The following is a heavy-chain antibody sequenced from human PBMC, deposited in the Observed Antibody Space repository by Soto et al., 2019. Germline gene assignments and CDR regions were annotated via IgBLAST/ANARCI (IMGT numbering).Heavy chain of an antibody. CDR1: GGSNSSSNYY. V-gene: IGHV4-39*01. CDR3: ARSGYYDDFCFDF. D-gene: IGHD3-3*01. J-gene: IGHJ4*02. CDR2: IFYSGYT. Sequence: SETLSLTCTVSGGSNSSSNYYWGWIRQPPGKGLEWIGSIFYSGYTYYNPSLKSRVTISVDTSKNQFSLKLNSVTAADTAVYYCARSGYYDDFCFDFWGQGALVTVSS.